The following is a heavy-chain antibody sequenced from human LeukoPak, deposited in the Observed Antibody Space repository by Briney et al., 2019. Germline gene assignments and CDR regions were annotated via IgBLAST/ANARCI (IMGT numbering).Heavy chain of an antibody. CDR3: AELGITMIGGV. J-gene: IGHJ6*04. CDR1: GFTFSNYS. D-gene: IGHD3-10*02. CDR2: INSSSNYI. V-gene: IGHV3-21*01. Sequence: GGSLRLSCAASGFTFSNYSMNWVRQAPGKGLEWVSSINSSSNYIYYADSVKGRFTISRDNAKNSLYLQMNSLRVEDTAVYYCAELGITMIGGVWGKGTTVTISS.